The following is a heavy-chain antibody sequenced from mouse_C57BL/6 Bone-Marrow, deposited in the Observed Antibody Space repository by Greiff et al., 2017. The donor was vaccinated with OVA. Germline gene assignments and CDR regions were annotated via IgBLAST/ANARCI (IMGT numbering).Heavy chain of an antibody. D-gene: IGHD4-1*01. CDR1: GFTFSDYY. V-gene: IGHV5-12*01. Sequence: EVQLVESGGGLVQPGGSLKLSCAASGFTFSDYYMYWVRQTPEKRLEWVAYISNGGGSTYYPDTVKGRFTISRDNAKNTLYLQMSRLKSKDTAMYYCARPELGRGYFDVWGTGTTVTVSS. J-gene: IGHJ1*03. CDR2: ISNGGGST. CDR3: ARPELGRGYFDV.